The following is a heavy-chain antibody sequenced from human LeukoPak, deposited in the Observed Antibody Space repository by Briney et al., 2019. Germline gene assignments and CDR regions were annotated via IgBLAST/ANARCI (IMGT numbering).Heavy chain of an antibody. CDR1: GGTFSSYT. Sequence: SVKVSCKASGGTFSSYTISWVRQAPGQGLEWVGRIIPILGIANYAQKFQGRVTITADKSTSTAYMELSSLRSEDTAVYYCARLGDYSNYGFDYWGQGTLVTVSS. CDR3: ARLGDYSNYGFDY. J-gene: IGHJ4*02. V-gene: IGHV1-69*02. CDR2: IIPILGIA. D-gene: IGHD4-11*01.